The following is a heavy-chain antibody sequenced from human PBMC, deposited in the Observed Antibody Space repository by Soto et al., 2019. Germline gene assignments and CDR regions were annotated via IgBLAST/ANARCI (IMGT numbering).Heavy chain of an antibody. CDR2: ISGSGGST. J-gene: IGHJ2*01. D-gene: IGHD3-9*01. Sequence: VQLLESGGGLVQPGGSLRLSCAASGFTFSSYAMSWVRQAPGKGLEWVSAISGSGGSTYYADSVKGRFTISRDNSNNTLYLQMNSLRAEDTAVYYCAKVPRRTFRYNWYFDLWGRGTLVTVS. V-gene: IGHV3-23*01. CDR3: AKVPRRTFRYNWYFDL. CDR1: GFTFSSYA.